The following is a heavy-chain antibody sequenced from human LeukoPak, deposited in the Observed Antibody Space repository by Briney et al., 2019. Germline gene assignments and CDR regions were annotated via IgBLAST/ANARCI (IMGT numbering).Heavy chain of an antibody. CDR2: IYTGDSDT. CDR1: GYSFTSYW. Sequence: GESLKISCKGSGYSFTSYWIGLVRQMPGKGLEWMGIIYTGDSDTRYSPSFQGQVTISADKSISTAYLQWSSLKASDTAMYYCARHPRGYSGYDPGDYWGQGTLVTVSS. V-gene: IGHV5-51*01. CDR3: ARHPRGYSGYDPGDY. D-gene: IGHD5-12*01. J-gene: IGHJ4*02.